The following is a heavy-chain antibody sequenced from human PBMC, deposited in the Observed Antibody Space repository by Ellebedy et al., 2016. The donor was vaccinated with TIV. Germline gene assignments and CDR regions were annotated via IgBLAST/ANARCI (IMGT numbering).Heavy chain of an antibody. J-gene: IGHJ2*01. D-gene: IGHD5-18*01. Sequence: GGSLRLSCAASGFTFSSYSMNWVRQAPGKGLEWVSYISSSGATIYSADSVKGRFAISRDNDKNSLYLDMKSLRDDDTAMYYCARLGYSFGRYWYFDLWGRGTLVSVSS. CDR3: ARLGYSFGRYWYFDL. CDR1: GFTFSSYS. CDR2: ISSSGATI. V-gene: IGHV3-48*02.